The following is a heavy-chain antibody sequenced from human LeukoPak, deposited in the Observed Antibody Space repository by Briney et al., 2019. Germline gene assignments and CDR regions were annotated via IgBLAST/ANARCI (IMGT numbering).Heavy chain of an antibody. CDR1: GGSISSGTYY. Sequence: SETLSLTCTVSGGSISSGTYYWTWIRQPAGKGLEWIGRIYTSGTTNYNPSLKSRVTISVDTSKNQFSLKLSSVTAADTAVYYCARDPKGDSSGYYQLWGQGTLVTVSS. CDR3: ARDPKGDSSGYYQL. CDR2: IYTSGTT. V-gene: IGHV4-61*02. J-gene: IGHJ4*02. D-gene: IGHD3-22*01.